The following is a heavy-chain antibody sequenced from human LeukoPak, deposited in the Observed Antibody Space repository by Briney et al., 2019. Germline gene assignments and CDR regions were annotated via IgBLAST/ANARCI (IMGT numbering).Heavy chain of an antibody. CDR2: IYYSGST. V-gene: IGHV4-59*01. CDR1: GGSISSYY. J-gene: IGHJ6*04. CDR3: ASLSGYASFNYYYYYGMDV. D-gene: IGHD5-12*01. Sequence: PSETLSLTCTVSGGSISSYYWSWIRQPPGKGLEWIGYIYYSGSTNYNPSLKSRVTISVDTSKNQFSLKLSSVTAADTAVYYCASLSGYASFNYYYYYGMDVWGKGTTATVSS.